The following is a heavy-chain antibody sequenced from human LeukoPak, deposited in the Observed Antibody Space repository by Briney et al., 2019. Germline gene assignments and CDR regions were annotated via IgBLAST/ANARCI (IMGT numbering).Heavy chain of an antibody. CDR2: IIPILGIA. CDR1: GGTFSSYI. Sequence: SVKVSCKASGGTFSSYIFSWVRQAPGQGLEWMGRIIPILGIANYAQKFQGRVTITADKSTSTAYMELSSLRSEDTGVYYCASTYSSSSGASLDYWGQGTLVTVSS. CDR3: ASTYSSSSGASLDY. V-gene: IGHV1-69*02. D-gene: IGHD6-6*01. J-gene: IGHJ4*02.